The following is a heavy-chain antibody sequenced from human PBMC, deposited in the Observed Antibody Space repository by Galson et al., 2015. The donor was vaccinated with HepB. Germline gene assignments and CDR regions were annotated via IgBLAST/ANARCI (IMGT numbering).Heavy chain of an antibody. CDR2: IYPGDSDV. Sequence: QSGAEVKKPGESLKISCKGSGYIFYNYWIGWVRQMPGKGLDWMGIIYPGDSDVRYNPSSQGQVTISVDMSVTTAYLQWGSLKASDTAMYYCARLLVIPGDPSRRDVFDIWGQGTMVIVSA. CDR1: GYIFYNYW. V-gene: IGHV5-51*01. CDR3: ARLLVIPGDPSRRDVFDI. J-gene: IGHJ3*02. D-gene: IGHD3-16*02.